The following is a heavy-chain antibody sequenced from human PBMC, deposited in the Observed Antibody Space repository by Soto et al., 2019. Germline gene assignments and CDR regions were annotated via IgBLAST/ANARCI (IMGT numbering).Heavy chain of an antibody. CDR3: ASVSSGWYDAFDI. CDR2: IKQDGSEK. D-gene: IGHD6-19*01. Sequence: PGGSLRLSFAASGFTFSSYWMSWVRQAPGKGLEWVANIKQDGSEKYYVDSVEGRFTISRDNAKNSLYLQMNSLRAEDTAVYYCASVSSGWYDAFDIWGQGTMVTVSS. V-gene: IGHV3-7*01. J-gene: IGHJ3*02. CDR1: GFTFSSYW.